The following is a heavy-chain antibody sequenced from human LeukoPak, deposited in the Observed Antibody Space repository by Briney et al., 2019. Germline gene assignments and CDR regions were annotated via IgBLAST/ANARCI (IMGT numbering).Heavy chain of an antibody. CDR2: ISGDGGST. CDR3: AKGGSGSYFQAPFDY. D-gene: IGHD1-26*01. Sequence: PGGSLRLSCAASGFTFDDYAMHWVRQAPGKGLEWVSLISGDGGSTYYADSVKGRFTISRDNSKNSLYLQMSSLRTEDTALYYCAKGGSGSYFQAPFDYWGQGTLVTVSS. J-gene: IGHJ4*02. CDR1: GFTFDDYA. V-gene: IGHV3-43*02.